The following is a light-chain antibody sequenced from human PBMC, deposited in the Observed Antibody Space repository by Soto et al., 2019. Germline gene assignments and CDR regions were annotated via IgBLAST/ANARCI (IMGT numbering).Light chain of an antibody. CDR1: QSVSSSY. J-gene: IGKJ1*01. V-gene: IGKV3-20*01. CDR2: GAS. Sequence: LSISAGALSLYPEERATLSCRASQSVSSSYLAWYQQKPGQAPRLLIYGASSRATGFPDRFSGSGSGTDFTLTISRLEPEDFAGYYCQQYGSSRSTFGQGAKVDI. CDR3: QQYGSSRST.